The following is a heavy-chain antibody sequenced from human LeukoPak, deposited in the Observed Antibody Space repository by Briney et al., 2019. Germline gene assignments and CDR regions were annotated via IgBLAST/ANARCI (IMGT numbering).Heavy chain of an antibody. CDR1: GFTFSSYS. J-gene: IGHJ4*02. Sequence: PGGSLRLSCAASGFTFSSYSMNWVRQAPGKGLEWVSSISSSSSYIYYADSVKGRFTISRDNAKNSLYLQMNSLRAEDTAVYYCARFFWSARREFDYWGQGTLVTVSS. CDR2: ISSSSSYI. V-gene: IGHV3-21*01. CDR3: ARFFWSARREFDY. D-gene: IGHD3-3*01.